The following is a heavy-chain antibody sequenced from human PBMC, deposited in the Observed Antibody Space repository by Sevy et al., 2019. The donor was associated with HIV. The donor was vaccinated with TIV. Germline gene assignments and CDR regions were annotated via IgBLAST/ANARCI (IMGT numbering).Heavy chain of an antibody. J-gene: IGHJ4*02. CDR3: AKDRSLRFLEGLLYG. V-gene: IGHV3-23*01. D-gene: IGHD3-3*01. CDR2: ISGSGGST. CDR1: GFTFSSYA. Sequence: GGSLRLSCAASGFTFSSYAMRWVRQAPGKGLEWVSAISGSGGSTYYADSVKGRFTISRDNSKNTLYLQMNSLRAEDTAVYYCAKDRSLRFLEGLLYGWGQGTLVTVSS.